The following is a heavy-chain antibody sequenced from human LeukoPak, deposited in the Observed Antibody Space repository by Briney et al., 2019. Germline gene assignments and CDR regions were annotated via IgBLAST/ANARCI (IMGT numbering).Heavy chain of an antibody. CDR3: ASHGIKGCNSVNCYTSFYYYGMDV. D-gene: IGHD2-2*02. CDR1: GYSFVDYW. CDR2: IFPHDSDI. Sequence: GESLKISCKGSGYSFVDYWIGWVRQMPGKGPEWMGIIFPHDSDIKYSPSFQGQVTFSVDKSISTAYVQWSSLKASDTAIYYCASHGIKGCNSVNCYTSFYYYGMDVWGQGTTVTVSS. J-gene: IGHJ6*02. V-gene: IGHV5-51*01.